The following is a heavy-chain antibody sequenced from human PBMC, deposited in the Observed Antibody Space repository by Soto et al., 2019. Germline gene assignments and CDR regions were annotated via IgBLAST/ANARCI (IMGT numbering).Heavy chain of an antibody. CDR2: IYYSGST. CDR3: ARDKITGLFDY. Sequence: SETLSLTCTVSGGSISSYYWSWIRQPPGKGLEWIGYIYYSGSTNYNPSLKSRVTISVDTSKNQFSLKLSSVTAADTAVYYCARDKITGLFDYWGKGSLVTVSS. V-gene: IGHV4-59*01. CDR1: GGSISSYY. J-gene: IGHJ4*02. D-gene: IGHD2-8*02.